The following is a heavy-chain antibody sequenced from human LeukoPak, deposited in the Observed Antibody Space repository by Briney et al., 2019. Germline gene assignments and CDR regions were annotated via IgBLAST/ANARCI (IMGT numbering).Heavy chain of an antibody. CDR2: ILQGGKES. CDR3: MSAHGY. V-gene: IGHV3-7*01. J-gene: IGHJ4*02. Sequence: PGGSLRLSCVVSGYSFSTNRMNWVRQAPGKGLEWVATILQGGKESYRVESVKGRFTVSRDNAKNSLFLQMNSLRADDTAVYYCMSAHGYWGQGTLVTVSS. CDR1: GYSFSTNR.